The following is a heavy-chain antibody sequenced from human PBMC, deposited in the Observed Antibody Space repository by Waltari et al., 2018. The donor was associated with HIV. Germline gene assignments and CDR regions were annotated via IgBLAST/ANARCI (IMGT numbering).Heavy chain of an antibody. Sequence: EVLLVESGGGLFPPGGSLRLSCTPSGLAFSSHDMHWVRQVAGRGLEWVSGIGAAGDSYYGVSVKGRFTISRENAKNSLYLQMDSLRGEDTAVYYCASGIAGWDMWGPGTTVTVSS. CDR1: GLAFSSHD. CDR2: IGAAGDS. D-gene: IGHD1-1*01. J-gene: IGHJ6*02. V-gene: IGHV3-13*01. CDR3: ASGIAGWDM.